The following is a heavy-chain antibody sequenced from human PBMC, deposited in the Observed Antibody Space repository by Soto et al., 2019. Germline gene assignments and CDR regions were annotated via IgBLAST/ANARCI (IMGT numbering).Heavy chain of an antibody. Sequence: ESGGGVVQPGGSLRLSCEASGFNFSSYGIHWVRQAPGKGLEWVAIIWNDGSNEYYADSVKGRFTISRDNSKNTVYLQVSKLRAEDTAVYFCARDQTAIGGYSDSWGQGTLVTVSS. V-gene: IGHV3-33*01. D-gene: IGHD2-21*02. CDR1: GFNFSSYG. J-gene: IGHJ4*02. CDR3: ARDQTAIGGYSDS. CDR2: IWNDGSNE.